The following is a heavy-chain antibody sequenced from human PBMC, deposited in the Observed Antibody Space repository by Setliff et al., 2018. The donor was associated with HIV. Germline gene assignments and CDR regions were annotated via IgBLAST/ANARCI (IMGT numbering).Heavy chain of an antibody. CDR1: GYMFIAYG. V-gene: IGHV1-18*01. CDR3: ARLVWFGEGGGV. Sequence: ASVKVSCKTSGYMFIAYGMSWVRRAPGQGLEWMGWIGPFNDRTEYAQKFQGRVTMTTVTSTSTAYMELRSLRSDDTAVYYCARLVWFGEGGGVWGQGTTVTVSS. J-gene: IGHJ6*02. D-gene: IGHD3-10*01. CDR2: IGPFNDRT.